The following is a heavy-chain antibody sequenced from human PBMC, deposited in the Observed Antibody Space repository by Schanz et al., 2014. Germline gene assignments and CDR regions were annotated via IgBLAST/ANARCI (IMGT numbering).Heavy chain of an antibody. Sequence: QVQLQESGPGLVKPSQTLSLTCTVSGASISSYYWSWIRQSPGKGPEWIGYITYSGGTNYNPSLKVRVTISVDTSKTHFSRKLSSVTAADTAVYYCARDVGGCSSSTSCYAFEIWGQGTMVTVSS. V-gene: IGHV4-59*12. J-gene: IGHJ3*02. CDR2: ITYSGGT. CDR1: GASISSYY. CDR3: ARDVGGCSSSTSCYAFEI. D-gene: IGHD2-2*01.